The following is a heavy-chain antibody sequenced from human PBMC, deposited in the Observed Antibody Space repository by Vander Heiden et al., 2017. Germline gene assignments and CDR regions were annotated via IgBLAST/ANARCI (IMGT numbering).Heavy chain of an antibody. CDR2: SSGSGGTT. Sequence: LLESGGGLEKPGGSLRLSCAASGFPFSSYAMSWVRQSPGKGLEWVSASSGSGGTTYYADSVKGRFTISRDNSKNTLYLEMNSLRAEDTAVYYCAKRDYNRFDPWGQGTLVTVSS. CDR3: AKRDYNRFDP. D-gene: IGHD4-4*01. J-gene: IGHJ5*01. V-gene: IGHV3-23*01. CDR1: GFPFSSYA.